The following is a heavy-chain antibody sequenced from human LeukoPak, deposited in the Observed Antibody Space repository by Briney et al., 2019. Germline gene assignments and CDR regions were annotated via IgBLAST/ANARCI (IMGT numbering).Heavy chain of an antibody. V-gene: IGHV4-34*01. D-gene: IGHD3-9*01. Sequence: PSETLSLTCAVYGGSFSGYYWSWIRQPPGKGLEWIGEINHSGSTNYNPSLKSRVTISVDTSKNQFSLKLSSVTAADTAVYYCARVSLRYFDWLGGSMDYWGQGTLVTVSS. J-gene: IGHJ4*02. CDR1: GGSFSGYY. CDR3: ARVSLRYFDWLGGSMDY. CDR2: INHSGST.